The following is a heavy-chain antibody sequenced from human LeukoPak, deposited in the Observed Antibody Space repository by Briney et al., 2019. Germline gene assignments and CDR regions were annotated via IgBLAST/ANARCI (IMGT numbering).Heavy chain of an antibody. CDR3: ARDLGPYYYGMDV. CDR2: IYSGGST. D-gene: IGHD7-27*01. CDR1: GFTVSSNY. V-gene: IGHV3-53*01. J-gene: IGHJ6*02. Sequence: PGGFLRLSCAASGFTVSSNYMSWVRQAPGKGLEWVSVIYSGGSTYYADSVKGRFTISRDNSKNTLYLQMNSLRAEDTAVYYCARDLGPYYYGMDVWGQGTTVTVSS.